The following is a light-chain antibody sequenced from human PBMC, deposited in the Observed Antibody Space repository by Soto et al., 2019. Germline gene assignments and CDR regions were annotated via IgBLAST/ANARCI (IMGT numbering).Light chain of an antibody. V-gene: IGLV1-47*02. CDR1: SSNIGSNY. CDR2: SNN. CDR3: APWDDSLSGYV. J-gene: IGLJ1*01. Sequence: QSVLTQPPSASGTPGQRVTISCSGSSSNIGSNYVYWYQQLPGTAPKLLIYSNNQRPSGVPDRFSGSKSGTSASLAISGLRSEDEADYYCAPWDDSLSGYVFGTGTKSPS.